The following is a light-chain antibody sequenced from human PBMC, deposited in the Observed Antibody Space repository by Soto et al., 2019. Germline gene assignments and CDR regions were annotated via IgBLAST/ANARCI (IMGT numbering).Light chain of an antibody. CDR2: DAS. Sequence: EIVLTQSPATLSLSAGEGATLSCRAGQSVSTYLAWYQQKPGQAPRLLIYDASNRATGIPARFSGSGSGTDFTLSISSLEPEDFAVYYCQQRSTWPLTFGGGTKVEIK. J-gene: IGKJ4*01. CDR3: QQRSTWPLT. V-gene: IGKV3-11*01. CDR1: QSVSTY.